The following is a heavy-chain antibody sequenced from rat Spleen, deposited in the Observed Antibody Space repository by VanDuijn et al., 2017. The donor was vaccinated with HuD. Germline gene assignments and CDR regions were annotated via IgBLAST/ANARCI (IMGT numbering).Heavy chain of an antibody. CDR3: ARHDYSGDVDFDY. D-gene: IGHD1-1*01. V-gene: IGHV2-72*01. J-gene: IGHJ2*01. Sequence: QVQLKESGPGLVQPSQTLSLTCTVSGFSLISNSVHWVRQPPGKSLVWMGTIWAGGGTNYNSAVQSRLSISRDTSKSQVFLKMNSLQPEDTGTYYCARHDYSGDVDFDYWGQGVMVTVSS. CDR1: GFSLISNS. CDR2: IWAGGGT.